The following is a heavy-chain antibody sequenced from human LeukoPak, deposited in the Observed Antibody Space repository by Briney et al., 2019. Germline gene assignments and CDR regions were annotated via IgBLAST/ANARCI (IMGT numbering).Heavy chain of an antibody. J-gene: IGHJ5*02. Sequence: LAGGSLRLSCAASGFTFNKYAMTWVRQAPGQGLEWVSGLSDSCASTFYAESVRGRFTISRDNSKNMLYLHINSLRAEDTAVYYCAKDARTGVWNIGDSWFDPWGQGTLVTVSS. D-gene: IGHD2/OR15-2a*01. CDR2: LSDSCAST. V-gene: IGHV3-23*01. CDR1: GFTFNKYA. CDR3: AKDARTGVWNIGDSWFDP.